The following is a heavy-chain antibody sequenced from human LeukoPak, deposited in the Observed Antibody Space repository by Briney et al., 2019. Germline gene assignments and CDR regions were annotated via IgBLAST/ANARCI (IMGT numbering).Heavy chain of an antibody. CDR3: ARELPRTNAFDI. D-gene: IGHD1-26*01. J-gene: IGHJ3*02. V-gene: IGHV3-11*04. Sequence: KPGGSLRLSCAASGFTFSDYHMSWIRQAPGKGLEWVSYISSSGSTIYYADSVKGRFTISRDNAKNSLYLQMNSLRAEDTAVYYCARELPRTNAFDIWGQGTMVTVSS. CDR2: ISSSGSTI. CDR1: GFTFSDYH.